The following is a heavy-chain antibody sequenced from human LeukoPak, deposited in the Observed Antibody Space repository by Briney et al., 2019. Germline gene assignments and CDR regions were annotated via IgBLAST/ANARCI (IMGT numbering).Heavy chain of an antibody. CDR1: GSIFNVYD. CDR2: ISPDGGVT. J-gene: IGHJ4*02. CDR3: ARENWYYDH. Sequence: ASVKVSCKSYGSIFNVYDMHWVRQVPGQGLEGMGWISPDGGVTNYAQKFQGRVTLTRDSATTTDYMELTRLTSDDTAVYYCARENWYYDHWGQGTLVTVSS. V-gene: IGHV1-2*02.